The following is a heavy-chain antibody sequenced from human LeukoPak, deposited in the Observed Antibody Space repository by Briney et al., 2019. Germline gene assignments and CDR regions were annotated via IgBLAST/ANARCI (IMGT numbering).Heavy chain of an antibody. CDR2: ISAKNGNR. CDR3: ARVACGHWSSTT. Sequence: APLKVSCKTSGYTFTTYGISWVRQAPGQGLEWMGWISAKNGNRNHAQKFQGRVTMTTDTSTRTAYMELRSLRSDDTAVYYCARVACGHWSSTTWGQGTLVTVSS. CDR1: GYTFTTYG. J-gene: IGHJ4*02. V-gene: IGHV1-18*01. D-gene: IGHD2-2*01.